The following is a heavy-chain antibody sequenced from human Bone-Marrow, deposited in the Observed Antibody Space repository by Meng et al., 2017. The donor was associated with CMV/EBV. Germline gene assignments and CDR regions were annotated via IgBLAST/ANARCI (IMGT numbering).Heavy chain of an antibody. V-gene: IGHV3-74*03. D-gene: IGHD3-3*02. CDR3: VRGISYYFDY. CDR2: INAEGTMI. J-gene: IGHJ4*02. Sequence: EPLSLTCGASGFTFETYWMHWVRQAPGKGLVWVSRINAEGTMITYADSVKGRFTISRDNAKNSLYLQMNSLSAEDTAVYYCVRGISYYFDYWGQGALVTVSS. CDR1: GFTFETYW.